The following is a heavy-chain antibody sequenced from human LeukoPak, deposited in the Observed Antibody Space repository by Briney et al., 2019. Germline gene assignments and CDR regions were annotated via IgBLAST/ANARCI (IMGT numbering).Heavy chain of an antibody. CDR1: GGSISSYY. Sequence: KPSETLSLTCTVSGGSISSYYWSWIRQPAGKGLEWIGRIYTSGSTNYNPSLKSRVTMSVDTSKNQFSLKLGSVTAADTAVYYCARGGYYDSSGTLWYFDLWGRGTLVTVSS. CDR2: IYTSGST. V-gene: IGHV4-4*07. J-gene: IGHJ2*01. D-gene: IGHD3-22*01. CDR3: ARGGYYDSSGTLWYFDL.